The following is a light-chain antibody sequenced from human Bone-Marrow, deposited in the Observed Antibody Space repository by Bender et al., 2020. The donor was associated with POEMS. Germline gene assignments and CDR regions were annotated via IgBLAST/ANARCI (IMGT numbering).Light chain of an antibody. J-gene: IGLJ1*01. CDR2: EVS. Sequence: QSALTQPASVSGSPGQSITISCTGTSSDVGSYNFVSWYQQHPGKAPKLIIYEVSKRPSGVSNRFSGSKSGNTASLTISGLQAEDEADYYCSSNTSSSTLEYVFGTGTKVTVL. CDR1: SSDVGSYNF. CDR3: SSNTSSSTLEYV. V-gene: IGLV2-14*02.